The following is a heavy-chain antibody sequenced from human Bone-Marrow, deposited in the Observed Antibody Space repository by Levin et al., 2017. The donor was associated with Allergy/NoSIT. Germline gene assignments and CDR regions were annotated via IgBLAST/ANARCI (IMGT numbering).Heavy chain of an antibody. D-gene: IGHD5-24*01. CDR3: STEGAEMTTINGPLEGFDY. J-gene: IGHJ4*02. CDR1: GFTFSNAW. V-gene: IGHV3-15*01. Sequence: GESLKISCVASGFTFSNAWMSWVRQAPGKGLEWVGRIKSKADGGTTDYAAPVKGRFTISRDDSKYTLYLQMNSLKTEDKAVYYCSTEGAEMTTINGPLEGFDYWGQGTLVTVSS. CDR2: IKSKADGGTT.